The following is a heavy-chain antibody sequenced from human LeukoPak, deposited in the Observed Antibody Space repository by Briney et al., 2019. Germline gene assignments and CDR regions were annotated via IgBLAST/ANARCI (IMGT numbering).Heavy chain of an antibody. D-gene: IGHD2-2*01. CDR1: GFTFSSYA. CDR2: ISGSGGST. Sequence: GGSLRLSCAASGFTFSSYAMSWVRQAPGKGLEWVSAISGSGGSTYYADSVKGRFTISRDNSKNTLYLQMNSPRAEDTAVYYCAKDLYCSSTSCTEFDYWGQGTLVTVSS. V-gene: IGHV3-23*01. CDR3: AKDLYCSSTSCTEFDY. J-gene: IGHJ4*02.